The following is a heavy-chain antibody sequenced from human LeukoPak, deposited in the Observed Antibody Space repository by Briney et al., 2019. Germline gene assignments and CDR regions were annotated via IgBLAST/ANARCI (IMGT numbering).Heavy chain of an antibody. Sequence: ASVKVSCKASGYTITSYGISWVRQAPGQGLEWMGWISAYNGNTNYAQKLQGRVTMTTDTSTSTAYMELRSLRSDDTAVYYCARGGYSYGSEGYYFDYWGQGTLVTVSS. CDR1: GYTITSYG. CDR3: ARGGYSYGSEGYYFDY. J-gene: IGHJ4*02. V-gene: IGHV1-18*01. D-gene: IGHD5-18*01. CDR2: ISAYNGNT.